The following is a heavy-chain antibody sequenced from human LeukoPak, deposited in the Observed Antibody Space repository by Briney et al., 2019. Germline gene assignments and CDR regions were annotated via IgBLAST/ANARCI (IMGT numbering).Heavy chain of an antibody. V-gene: IGHV3-30*04. Sequence: GRSLRLSCAASGFTFSSYAMHWVRQAPGKGLEWVAVISYDGSNKYYADSVKGRFTISRDNSKNTLYLQMNSLRAEDTAVYYCARALRRTSLGLRGIAAAALGLDPWGQGTLVTVSS. J-gene: IGHJ5*02. CDR3: ARALRRTSLGLRGIAAAALGLDP. CDR2: ISYDGSNK. CDR1: GFTFSSYA. D-gene: IGHD6-13*01.